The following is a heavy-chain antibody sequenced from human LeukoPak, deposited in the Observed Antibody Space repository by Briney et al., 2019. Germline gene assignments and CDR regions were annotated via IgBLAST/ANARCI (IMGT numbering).Heavy chain of an antibody. CDR1: RFTFSDYT. D-gene: IGHD1-26*01. V-gene: IGHV3-21*01. CDR3: TRDMTGSYYPTGAFDI. Sequence: KPGGSLRLSCAASRFTFSDYTMNWVRQAPGKGLEWVSSISSSSSYMYYADSVKGRFTISRDSVRNSLYLQMNSLRAEDTAVYYCTRDMTGSYYPTGAFDIWGQGTMVTVSS. CDR2: ISSSSSYM. J-gene: IGHJ3*02.